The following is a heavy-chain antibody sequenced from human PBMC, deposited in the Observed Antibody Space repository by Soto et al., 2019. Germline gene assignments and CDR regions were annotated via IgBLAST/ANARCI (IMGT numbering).Heavy chain of an antibody. D-gene: IGHD5-12*01. V-gene: IGHV3-30*18. CDR1: GFTFSSYG. CDR2: ISYDGSNK. CDR3: AKEGQKMATIYFGY. Sequence: GGSLRLSCAASGFTFSSYGMHWVRQAPGKGLEWVAVISYDGSNKYYADSVKGRFTISRDNSKNTLYLQMNSLRAEDTAVYYCAKEGQKMATIYFGYWGQGTLVTVSS. J-gene: IGHJ4*02.